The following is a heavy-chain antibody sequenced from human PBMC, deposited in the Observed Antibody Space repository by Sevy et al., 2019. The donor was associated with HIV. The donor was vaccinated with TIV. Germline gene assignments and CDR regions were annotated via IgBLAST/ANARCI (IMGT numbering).Heavy chain of an antibody. D-gene: IGHD2-15*01. CDR3: ARVRPDGVDRDWSFDL. Sequence: SETLSLTCTVSGGSITSGDFYWSWIRQPPGKGLEWTGYIHYFGSTYYNPSLKSRATLSVDTSKNQFSLKLSSVTAADTAVYYCARVRPDGVDRDWSFDLWGRGTLVTVSS. CDR1: GGSITSGDFY. J-gene: IGHJ2*01. CDR2: IHYFGST. V-gene: IGHV4-30-4*01.